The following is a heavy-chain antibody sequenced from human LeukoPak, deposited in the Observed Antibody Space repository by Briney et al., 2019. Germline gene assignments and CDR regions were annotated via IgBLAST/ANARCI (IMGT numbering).Heavy chain of an antibody. CDR2: IRSKANSYAT. D-gene: IGHD1-26*01. J-gene: IGHJ4*02. CDR1: GFTFSGSA. V-gene: IGHV3-73*01. CDR3: TNTYSGSDY. Sequence: PGGSLRLSCAASGFTFSGSAMHWVRQASGKGLEWVGRIRSKANSYATAYAASVKGRFTISRDDSKNTACLQMNSLKTEDTAVYYCTNTYSGSDYWGQGTLVTVSS.